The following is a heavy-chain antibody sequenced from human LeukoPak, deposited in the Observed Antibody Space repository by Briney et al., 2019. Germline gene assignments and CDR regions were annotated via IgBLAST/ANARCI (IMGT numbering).Heavy chain of an antibody. CDR3: ARDTPARKMTGGWLFHSDLAFDI. D-gene: IGHD3-22*01. J-gene: IGHJ3*02. CDR2: IYYSGST. Sequence: PSETLSLTCTVSGGSISSSSYYWGWIRQPPGKGLEWIGSIYYSGSTYYNPSLKSRVTISVDTSKNQFSLKLSFVTAADTAVYYCARDTPARKMTGGWLFHSDLAFDIWGQGTMVTVSS. V-gene: IGHV4-39*07. CDR1: GGSISSSSYY.